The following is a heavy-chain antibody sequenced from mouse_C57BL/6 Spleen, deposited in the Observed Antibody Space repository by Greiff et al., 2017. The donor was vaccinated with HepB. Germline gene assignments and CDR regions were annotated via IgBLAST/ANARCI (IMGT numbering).Heavy chain of an antibody. V-gene: IGHV1-26*01. Sequence: EVQLQQSGPELVKPGASVKISCKASGYTFTDYYMNWVKQSHGKSLEWIGDINPNNGGTSYNQKFKGKATLTVDKSSSTAYMELRSLTSEDSAVYYCARCYGSSWYYFDDWGQGTTRTVSS. J-gene: IGHJ2*01. CDR3: ARCYGSSWYYFDD. CDR1: GYTFTDYY. CDR2: INPNNGGT. D-gene: IGHD1-1*01.